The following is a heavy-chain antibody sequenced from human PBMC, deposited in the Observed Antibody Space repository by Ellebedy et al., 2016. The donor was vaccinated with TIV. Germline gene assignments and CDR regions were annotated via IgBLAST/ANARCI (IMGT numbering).Heavy chain of an antibody. Sequence: MPSETLSLTCTVSGGSISSYYWSWIRQPPGKGLEWIGYIYYSGSTDYNPSLKSRLTMSVDTSTNQFSLKLTSVTAADTAVYYCAREVGIQLWEIGIDYWGQGTLVTVSS. V-gene: IGHV4-59*12. CDR2: IYYSGST. CDR3: AREVGIQLWEIGIDY. CDR1: GGSISSYY. D-gene: IGHD5-18*01. J-gene: IGHJ4*02.